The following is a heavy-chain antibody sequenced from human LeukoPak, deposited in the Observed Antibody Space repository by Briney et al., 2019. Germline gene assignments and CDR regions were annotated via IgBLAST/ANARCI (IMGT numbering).Heavy chain of an antibody. CDR3: ARASDSTYYFDY. CDR1: GDTFTGYY. J-gene: IGHJ4*02. D-gene: IGHD2-21*01. Sequence: GASVKVSCKASGDTFTGYYMHWVRQAPGQGLEWMGRINPNSGGTNYAQKFQGRVTMTRDTSISTAYMELSRLRSDDTAVYYCARASDSTYYFDYWGQGTLVTVSS. CDR2: INPNSGGT. V-gene: IGHV1-2*06.